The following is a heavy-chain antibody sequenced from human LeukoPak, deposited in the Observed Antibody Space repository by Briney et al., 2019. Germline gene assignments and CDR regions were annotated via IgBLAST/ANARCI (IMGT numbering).Heavy chain of an antibody. CDR3: ARVFGQWLVSFDV. Sequence: GGSLRLSCAASGFTFSSYGMHWVRQAPGKGLVWLSHINGDGSSTNYADSVKGRFTISRDNAKNTLYLQMNSLRADDTGVYYCARVFGQWLVSFDVWGRGTMVTVSS. CDR2: INGDGSST. V-gene: IGHV3-74*01. D-gene: IGHD6-19*01. CDR1: GFTFSSYG. J-gene: IGHJ3*01.